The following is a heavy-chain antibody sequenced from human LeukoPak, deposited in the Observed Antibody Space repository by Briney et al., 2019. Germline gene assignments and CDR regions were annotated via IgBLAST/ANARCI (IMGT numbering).Heavy chain of an antibody. V-gene: IGHV4-59*12. J-gene: IGHJ4*02. CDR1: GDSISSYY. D-gene: IGHD6-19*01. CDR2: MSYSGDT. CDR3: ARVACSSGWYCDY. Sequence: SETLSLTCTVSGDSISSYYWSWIRQPPGKGLEWIGYMSYSGDTNFNPSLKSRVTISLDTSKNQFSLKLSSVTAADTAVYYCARVACSSGWYCDYWGQGTLVTVSS.